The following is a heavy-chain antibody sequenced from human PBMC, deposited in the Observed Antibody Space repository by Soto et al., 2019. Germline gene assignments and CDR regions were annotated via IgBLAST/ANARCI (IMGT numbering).Heavy chain of an antibody. V-gene: IGHV3-21*01. D-gene: IGHD6-19*01. J-gene: IGHJ4*02. CDR3: ARDVGPTLPYSSGWYDY. Sequence: EVQLVESGGGLVKPGGSLRLSCAASGFTFSSYSMNWVRQAPGKGLEWVSSISSSSSYIYYADSVKGRFTISRDNAKNSLYLQMNSLRAEDTAVYYCARDVGPTLPYSSGWYDYWGQGTLVTVSS. CDR2: ISSSSSYI. CDR1: GFTFSSYS.